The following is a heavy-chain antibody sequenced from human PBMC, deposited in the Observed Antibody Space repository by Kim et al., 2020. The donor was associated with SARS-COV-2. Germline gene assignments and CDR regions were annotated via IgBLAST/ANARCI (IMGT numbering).Heavy chain of an antibody. J-gene: IGHJ4*02. Sequence: GNTNYADYVKGRFTISRDSSTNTLFLQMNNLRVEDTAVYYCARDLNWGYDYWGQGTLVTVSS. D-gene: IGHD7-27*01. CDR2: GNT. V-gene: IGHV3-66*01. CDR3: ARDLNWGYDY.